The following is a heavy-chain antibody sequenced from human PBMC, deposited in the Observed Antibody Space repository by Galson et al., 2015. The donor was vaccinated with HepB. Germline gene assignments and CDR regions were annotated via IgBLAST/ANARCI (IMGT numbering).Heavy chain of an antibody. CDR2: ISAYNGNT. J-gene: IGHJ4*02. CDR3: ARGDYYDSSGSAGY. V-gene: IGHV1-18*04. CDR1: GYTFTSSG. D-gene: IGHD3-22*01. Sequence: CKASGYTFTSSGISWVRQAPGQGLEWMGWISAYNGNTNYAQKLQGRVTMTTDTSTSTAYMELRSLRSDDTAVYYCARGDYYDSSGSAGYWGQGTLVTVSS.